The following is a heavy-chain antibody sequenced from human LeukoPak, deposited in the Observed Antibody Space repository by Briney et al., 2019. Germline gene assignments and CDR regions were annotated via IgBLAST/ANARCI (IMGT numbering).Heavy chain of an antibody. Sequence: ASVKVSWKASGYTFTDYYMHWVRQAPGQGLEWMGWVNPNSGDTNHAHKFQGRVTMTSDTSISTAYMDLSRVRSDDTAVYYCALLFSSTWYRFDSWGQGTLVTVSS. D-gene: IGHD6-13*01. CDR3: ALLFSSTWYRFDS. J-gene: IGHJ4*02. CDR2: VNPNSGDT. V-gene: IGHV1-2*02. CDR1: GYTFTDYY.